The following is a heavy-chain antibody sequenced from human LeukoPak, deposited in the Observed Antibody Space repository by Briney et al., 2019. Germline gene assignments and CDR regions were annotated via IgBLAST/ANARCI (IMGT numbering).Heavy chain of an antibody. CDR2: TSYDGSNK. Sequence: PGGSLRLSCAASGFTFSSYGMHWVRQAPGKGLEWVAVTSYDGSNKYYADSVKGRFTISRDSSKNTLYLQMNSLRAEDTAVYYCAKSMGSGSYSGSYGMDVWAKGPRSPSP. CDR1: GFTFSSYG. J-gene: IGHJ6*02. D-gene: IGHD3-10*01. CDR3: AKSMGSGSYSGSYGMDV. V-gene: IGHV3-30*18.